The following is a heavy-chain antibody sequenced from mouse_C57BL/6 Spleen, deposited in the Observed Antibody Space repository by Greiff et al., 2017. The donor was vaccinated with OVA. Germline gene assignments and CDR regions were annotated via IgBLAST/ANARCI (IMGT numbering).Heavy chain of an antibody. J-gene: IGHJ2*01. CDR1: GYAFSSSW. Sequence: VQLQQSGPELVKPGASVKISCKASGYAFSSSWMNWVKQRPGKGLEWIGRIYPGDGDTNYNGKFKGKATLTADKSSSTAYMQLSSLTSEDSAVYVCARDYYGSSPDYFDYWGKGTTLTVSS. CDR3: ARDYYGSSPDYFDY. V-gene: IGHV1-82*01. CDR2: IYPGDGDT. D-gene: IGHD1-1*01.